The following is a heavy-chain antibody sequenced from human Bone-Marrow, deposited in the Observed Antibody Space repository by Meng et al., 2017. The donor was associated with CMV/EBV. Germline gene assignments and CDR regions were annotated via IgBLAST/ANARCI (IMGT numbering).Heavy chain of an antibody. D-gene: IGHD6-13*01. CDR3: ARGYISSWPLDY. J-gene: IGHJ4*02. CDR1: GGSISNYY. CDR2: IHYSGTT. V-gene: IGHV4-59*01. Sequence: GSLRLSCTVSGGSISNYYWSWIRQPPGKRMEWIGYIHYSGTTNYNPSLKSRVTISVDRSKNQFSLKVNSVTAADTAVYYCARGYISSWPLDYWGQGTLVTVSS.